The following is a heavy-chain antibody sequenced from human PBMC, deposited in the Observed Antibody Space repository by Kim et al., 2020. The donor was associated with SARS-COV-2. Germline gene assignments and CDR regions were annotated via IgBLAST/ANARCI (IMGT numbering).Heavy chain of an antibody. J-gene: IGHJ4*02. D-gene: IGHD2-15*01. CDR3: AKCDTACYWNY. CDR1: GFTFSSYA. CDR2: ISSGGGST. Sequence: GGSLRLSCAASGFTFSSYAMSWVRQARGKGLEWVSAISSGGGSTYYADSVKGRFTISRDDSKNTLYLQMTSLGAEDTAIYYCAKCDTACYWNYWGQGTLVTVSS. V-gene: IGHV3-23*01.